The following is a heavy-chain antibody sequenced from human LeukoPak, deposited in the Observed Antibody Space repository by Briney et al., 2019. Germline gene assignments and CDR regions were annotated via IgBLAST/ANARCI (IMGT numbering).Heavy chain of an antibody. D-gene: IGHD2-15*01. Sequence: GGPLRLSCAASGFTFSSYGMPWVRQAPGKGLEWVAVIWYDGSNKYYADSVKGRFTISRDNSKNTLYLQMNSLRAEDTAVYYCARDDHCSGGSCYPYYYYGMDVWGQGTTVTVSS. CDR1: GFTFSSYG. CDR2: IWYDGSNK. J-gene: IGHJ6*02. CDR3: ARDDHCSGGSCYPYYYYGMDV. V-gene: IGHV3-33*01.